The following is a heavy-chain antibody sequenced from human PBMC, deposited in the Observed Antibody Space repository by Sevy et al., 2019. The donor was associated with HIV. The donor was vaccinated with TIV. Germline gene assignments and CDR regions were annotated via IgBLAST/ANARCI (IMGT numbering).Heavy chain of an antibody. Sequence: GGSLRLSCAASGFTFSSYWMHWVRQAPGKGLVWVSRINRDGSSTSYADSVKGRFTISRDNAKNTLYLQMNSLRAEDTAVYYCARAGQYDFWSGYYTGIYGMDVWGQGTTVTVSS. D-gene: IGHD3-3*01. CDR2: INRDGSST. CDR1: GFTFSSYW. CDR3: ARAGQYDFWSGYYTGIYGMDV. V-gene: IGHV3-74*01. J-gene: IGHJ6*02.